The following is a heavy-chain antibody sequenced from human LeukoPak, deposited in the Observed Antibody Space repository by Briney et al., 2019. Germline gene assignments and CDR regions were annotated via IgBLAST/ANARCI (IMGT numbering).Heavy chain of an antibody. J-gene: IGHJ4*02. Sequence: GGSLRLSCTASGFTSNNAWMSWVRQAPGKGLEWVGRIKSKADGGTTDYAAPVQGRFTISRDDSKKTLYLQMNSLKTEDTAVYYCTTLWYYYDSSDYWGQGTLVTVSS. V-gene: IGHV3-15*01. CDR2: IKSKADGGTT. CDR1: GFTSNNAW. CDR3: TTLWYYYDSSDY. D-gene: IGHD3-22*01.